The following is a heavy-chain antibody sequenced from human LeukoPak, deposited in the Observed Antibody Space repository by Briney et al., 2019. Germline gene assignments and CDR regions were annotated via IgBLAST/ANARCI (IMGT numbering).Heavy chain of an antibody. CDR2: ISSSSSTI. D-gene: IGHD1-26*01. CDR3: ARLSIVGARFFDY. Sequence: GGSLRLSCAASGFTFSSYSMNWVRQAPGKGLEWVSYISSSSSTIYYADSVKGRFTISRDNAKNSLYLHMNSLRAEDTAVYYCARLSIVGARFFDYWGQGTLVTVSS. J-gene: IGHJ4*02. V-gene: IGHV3-48*01. CDR1: GFTFSSYS.